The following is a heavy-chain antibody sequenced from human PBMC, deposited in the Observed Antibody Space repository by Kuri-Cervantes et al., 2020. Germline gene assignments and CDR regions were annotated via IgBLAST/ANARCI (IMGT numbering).Heavy chain of an antibody. CDR3: ARGPDSSGYYPPYFDY. V-gene: IGHV3-7*01. D-gene: IGHD3-22*01. CDR1: GFTFSSYW. Sequence: GGSLRLSCTASGFTFSSYWMSWVRQTPGKGLEWVANINQDGSETYYVDSVKGRFTISRDNSKNTLYLQMNSLRAEDTAVYYCARGPDSSGYYPPYFDYWGQGTLVTVSS. CDR2: INQDGSET. J-gene: IGHJ4*02.